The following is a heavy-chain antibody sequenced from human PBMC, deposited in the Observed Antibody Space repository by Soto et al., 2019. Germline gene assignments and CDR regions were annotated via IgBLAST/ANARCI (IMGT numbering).Heavy chain of an antibody. V-gene: IGHV3-53*01. CDR3: ASPSQLYYYYYGMDV. J-gene: IGHJ6*02. CDR2: IYSGGST. Sequence: PGGSLRLSCAASGFTVSSNYMSWVRQAPGKGLEWVSVIYSGGSTYYADSVKGRFTISRDNSKNTLYLQMNSLRAEDTAVYYCASPSQLYYYYYGMDVWGQGTTVTVSS. CDR1: GFTVSSNY.